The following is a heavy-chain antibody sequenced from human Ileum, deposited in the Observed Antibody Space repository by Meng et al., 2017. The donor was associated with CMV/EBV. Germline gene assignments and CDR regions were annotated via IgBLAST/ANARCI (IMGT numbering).Heavy chain of an antibody. CDR3: VHRYSSSSGQVS. Sequence: ITLQESGPTLVKPTHTLTLTCTFAGFSLTTNLESVGWIRQPPGKALEWLALIHGGGGKQYSPSLQSRLTATRDTSKNQVVLTMTNMDPVDTATYYCVHRYSSSSGQVSWGQGTLVTVSS. V-gene: IGHV2-5*02. J-gene: IGHJ5*02. CDR2: IHGGGGK. CDR1: GFSLTTNLES. D-gene: IGHD6-6*01.